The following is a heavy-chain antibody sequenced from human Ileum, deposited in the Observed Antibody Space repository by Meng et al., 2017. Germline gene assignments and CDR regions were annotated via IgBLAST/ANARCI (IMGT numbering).Heavy chain of an antibody. CDR2: ISHSGST. D-gene: IGHD6-6*01. J-gene: IGHJ4*02. V-gene: IGHV4-34*02. CDR1: GGSFSGYY. CDR3: ARGGVAARLGT. Sequence: QLQQWGAGLLKPSETRSLTCAGNGGSFSGYYWSWIRQPPGKGLEWIGEISHSGSTNYNPSLKSRLTISVDTSNNQFSLKLNSVTAADTAVYYCARGGVAARLGTWGQGALVTVSS.